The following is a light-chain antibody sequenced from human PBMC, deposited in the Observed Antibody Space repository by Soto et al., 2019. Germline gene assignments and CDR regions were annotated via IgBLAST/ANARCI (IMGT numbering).Light chain of an antibody. CDR2: AAS. V-gene: IGKV1-6*02. CDR3: LQVFNFPRA. J-gene: IGKJ1*01. Sequence: AIQMTQSPSSLAGSVGDRLTITCRASQDIGNDLGWYQQKPGKAPKLLIYAASSLQSGVSSRFSGSGSGTEFTLTISSLQPEDVATYYCLQVFNFPRAFGQGTKVDIE. CDR1: QDIGND.